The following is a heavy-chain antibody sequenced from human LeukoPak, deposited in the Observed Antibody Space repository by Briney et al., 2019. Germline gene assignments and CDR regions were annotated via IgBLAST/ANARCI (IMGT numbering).Heavy chain of an antibody. Sequence: GGSLRLSCAASGFIFSGYEMNWVRQAPGKGLEWVSYIGVSGSTMYYAESVKGRFTISRDNAKNSLYLQMNSLRAEDTAVYYCARERYCSSTSCPHGDLDYWGQGTLVSVSS. CDR2: IGVSGSTM. CDR3: ARERYCSSTSCPHGDLDY. D-gene: IGHD2-2*01. J-gene: IGHJ4*02. V-gene: IGHV3-48*03. CDR1: GFIFSGYE.